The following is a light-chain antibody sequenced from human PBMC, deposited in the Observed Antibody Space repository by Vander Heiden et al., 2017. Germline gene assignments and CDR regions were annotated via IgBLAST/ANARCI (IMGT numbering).Light chain of an antibody. V-gene: IGKV3-11*01. J-gene: IGKJ5*01. CDR1: QSVANNF. Sequence: EIVLTQSPATLSLSPGERATLSCRASQSVANNFLVWYQQKPGQAPRLLIYDASKRAPGIPARFTGSGSGTDFTLTISSLEPEDSAVYYCQQRSNWPPTFGQGTRLEIK. CDR3: QQRSNWPPT. CDR2: DAS.